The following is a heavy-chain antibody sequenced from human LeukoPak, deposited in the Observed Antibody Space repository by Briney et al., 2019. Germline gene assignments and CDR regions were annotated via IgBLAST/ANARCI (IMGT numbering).Heavy chain of an antibody. D-gene: IGHD3-10*01. CDR3: ARGIWFGEFDYFDY. CDR2: IIPIFGTA. J-gene: IGHJ4*02. V-gene: IGHV1-69*06. Sequence: GSSVKVSCKASGGTFSSYAISWVRQAPGQGLEWMGGIIPIFGTANYAQKFQGRVTITADKSTSTAYMELSSLRSEDTAVYYCARGIWFGEFDYFDYWGQGTLVTVSS. CDR1: GGTFSSYA.